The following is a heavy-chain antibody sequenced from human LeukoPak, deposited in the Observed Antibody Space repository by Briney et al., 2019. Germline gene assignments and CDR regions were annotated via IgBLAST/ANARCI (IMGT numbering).Heavy chain of an antibody. CDR3: ARVSSGWSFGGGYFDY. CDR1: GGSISSYY. J-gene: IGHJ4*02. D-gene: IGHD6-19*01. V-gene: IGHV4-59*01. Sequence: SETLSLTCTVSGGSISSYYWSWIRQPPGKGLEWIGNIYYSGSTNYNPSLKSRVTISVDTSKNQFSLKLSSVTAADTAVYYCARVSSGWSFGGGYFDYWGQGTLVTVSS. CDR2: IYYSGST.